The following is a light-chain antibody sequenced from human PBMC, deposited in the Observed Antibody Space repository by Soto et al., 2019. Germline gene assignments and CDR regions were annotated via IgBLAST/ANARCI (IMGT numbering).Light chain of an antibody. J-gene: IGKJ4*01. Sequence: EIVMTQSPYTLSVSPGERATLFCRASQSVSSTVAWYQQRPGRAPRLLIYGASTRATGIPARFSGSGSGTEFTLTISSLQSEDFAVYYCQQYNDWLTFGRGTKVEIK. CDR1: QSVSST. V-gene: IGKV3-15*01. CDR2: GAS. CDR3: QQYNDWLT.